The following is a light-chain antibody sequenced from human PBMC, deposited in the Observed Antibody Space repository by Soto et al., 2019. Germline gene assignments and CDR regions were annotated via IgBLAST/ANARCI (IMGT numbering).Light chain of an antibody. CDR1: QSVSSSY. CDR3: QQYGSSPWT. Sequence: DIVLTQSPGTLSLSPGERATLSCRASQSVSSSYLAWYQQKPGQAPRPLIYGASSRAIGIPDRFSGSGSGTDFTLTISRLETEDFAVYYCQQYGSSPWTFGQGTKVDIK. CDR2: GAS. V-gene: IGKV3-20*01. J-gene: IGKJ1*01.